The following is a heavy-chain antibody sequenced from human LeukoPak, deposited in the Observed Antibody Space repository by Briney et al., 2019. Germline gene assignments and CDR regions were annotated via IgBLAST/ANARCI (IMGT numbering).Heavy chain of an antibody. CDR3: ATVITLYYYYYMDV. CDR2: IYYSGST. CDR1: GGSISSSSYY. Sequence: PSETLSLTCTVSGGSISSSSYYWGWIRQPPGKGLEWIGSIYYSGSTYYNPSLKSRVTISVDTSKNQFSLKLSSVTAADTAVYYCATVITLYYYYYMDVWGKGTTVTVSS. D-gene: IGHD3-16*01. J-gene: IGHJ6*03. V-gene: IGHV4-39*01.